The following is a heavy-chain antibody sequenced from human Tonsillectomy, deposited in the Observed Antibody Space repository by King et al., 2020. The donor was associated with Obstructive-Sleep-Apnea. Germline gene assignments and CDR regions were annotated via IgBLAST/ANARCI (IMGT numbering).Heavy chain of an antibody. Sequence: VQLVESGGGLVQPGGSLRLSCAASGFTFSSYWMSWVRQAPGKGLEWVANIKQDGSEKYYVDSVKGRFTISRDNAKNSLYLQMNSLRAEDTAVYYCAREGMITFGGVISWSWFDPWGQGTLVTVSS. D-gene: IGHD3-16*02. J-gene: IGHJ5*02. CDR2: IKQDGSEK. V-gene: IGHV3-7*01. CDR3: AREGMITFGGVISWSWFDP. CDR1: GFTFSSYW.